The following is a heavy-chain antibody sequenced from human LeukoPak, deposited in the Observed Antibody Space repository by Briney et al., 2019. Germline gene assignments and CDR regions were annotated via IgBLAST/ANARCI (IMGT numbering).Heavy chain of an antibody. Sequence: GGSLRLSCAASGFTFSSYSMNWVRQAPGKGLEWVSSISSSSSYIYYADSVKGRFTISRDNAKNSLYLQMNSLRAEDTAVYYCARVSPPNYDFWSGYYPYYFDYWGQGTLVTVSP. CDR3: ARVSPPNYDFWSGYYPYYFDY. CDR2: ISSSSSYI. J-gene: IGHJ4*02. V-gene: IGHV3-21*01. D-gene: IGHD3-3*01. CDR1: GFTFSSYS.